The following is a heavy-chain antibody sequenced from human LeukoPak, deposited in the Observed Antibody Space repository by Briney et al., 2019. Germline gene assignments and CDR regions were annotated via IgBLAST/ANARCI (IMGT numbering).Heavy chain of an antibody. V-gene: IGHV3-7*02. Sequence: GGSLRLSCSPSGFTFSTSWMTWVRQAPGKGLEWVANINPDETNKQYLESVKGRFTISRDNAKNSLFLQMNSLRAEDTAVYYCAASHSSAFDSWGQGTLVTVSS. CDR2: INPDETNK. J-gene: IGHJ4*02. D-gene: IGHD2-21*01. CDR3: AASHSSAFDS. CDR1: GFTFSTSW.